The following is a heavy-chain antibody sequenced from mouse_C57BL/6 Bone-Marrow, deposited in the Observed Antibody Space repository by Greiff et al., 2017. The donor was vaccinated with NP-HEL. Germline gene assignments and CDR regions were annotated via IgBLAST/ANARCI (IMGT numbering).Heavy chain of an antibody. Sequence: VQLQQSGPELVKPGASVKISCKASGYTFTDYYMNWVKQSHGKSLEWIGDINPNNGGTSYNQKFKGKATLTVDKSSSTAYMELRSLTSEDSAVYYCAPIYDGYYERFAYWGQGTLVTVSA. J-gene: IGHJ3*01. CDR3: APIYDGYYERFAY. D-gene: IGHD2-3*01. CDR2: INPNNGGT. V-gene: IGHV1-26*01. CDR1: GYTFTDYY.